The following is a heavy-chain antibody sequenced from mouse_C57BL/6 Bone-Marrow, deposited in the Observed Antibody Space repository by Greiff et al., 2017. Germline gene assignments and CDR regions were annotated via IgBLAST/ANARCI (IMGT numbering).Heavy chain of an antibody. CDR1: GFSLTSYG. Sequence: VQLQESGPGLVQPSQSLSITCTVSGFSLTSYGVHWVHQSPGKGLEWLGVIWSGGSTDYNAAFISRLSISKDNSKSQVFFKMNSLQADDTAIYYCALTGTYYFDYWGQGTTLTVSS. J-gene: IGHJ2*01. V-gene: IGHV2-2*01. CDR3: ALTGTYYFDY. CDR2: IWSGGST. D-gene: IGHD4-1*01.